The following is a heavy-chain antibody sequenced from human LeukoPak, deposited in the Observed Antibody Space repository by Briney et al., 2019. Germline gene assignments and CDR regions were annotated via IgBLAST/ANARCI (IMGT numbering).Heavy chain of an antibody. V-gene: IGHV3-21*01. J-gene: IGHJ4*02. CDR1: GFTFSSYS. CDR3: ARDISGSYSGGADY. CDR2: ISSGSSYI. D-gene: IGHD1-26*01. Sequence: GGSLRLSCAASGFTFSSYSMNWVRQAPGKGLEWVSSISSGSSYIYYADSVKGRFTISRDNAKNSLYLQMNSLRAEDTAVYYCARDISGSYSGGADYWGQGTLVTVSS.